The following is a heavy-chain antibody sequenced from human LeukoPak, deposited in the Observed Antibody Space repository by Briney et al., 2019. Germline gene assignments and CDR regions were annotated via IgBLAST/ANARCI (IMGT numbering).Heavy chain of an antibody. CDR2: ISGDGGST. V-gene: IGHV3-23*01. CDR1: GFTVSSYA. Sequence: GGSLRLSCAASGFTVSSYAMSWVRQAPGQGLEWVSSISGDGGSTYYAESVKGRFTISRDNSKNTLYLQMNSLRAEDTAVYYCAKRPDCSTTNCFRFEYWGQGTLVTVSS. CDR3: AKRPDCSTTNCFRFEY. D-gene: IGHD2-2*01. J-gene: IGHJ4*02.